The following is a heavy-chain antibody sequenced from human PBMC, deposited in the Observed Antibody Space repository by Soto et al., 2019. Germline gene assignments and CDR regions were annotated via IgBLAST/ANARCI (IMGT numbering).Heavy chain of an antibody. J-gene: IGHJ5*02. CDR2: IIPIFGTA. CDR1: GGTFSSYA. Sequence: SVKVSCKASGGTFSSYAISWVRQAPGQGLEWMGGIIPIFGTANYAQKFQGRVTITADKSTSTAYMELSSLRSEDTAVYYCARTGTSYYDFWSGYNAQYNWVDPWG. V-gene: IGHV1-69*06. CDR3: ARTGTSYYDFWSGYNAQYNWVDP. D-gene: IGHD3-3*01.